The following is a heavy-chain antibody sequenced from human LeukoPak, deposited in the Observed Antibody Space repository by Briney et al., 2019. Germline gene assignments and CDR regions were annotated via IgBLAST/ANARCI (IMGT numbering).Heavy chain of an antibody. J-gene: IGHJ4*02. Sequence: PSETLSLTCTVSGGSISSGDYYWSWMRQPPGKGLEWIGYIYYSGSTYYNPSLKSRVTISVDTSKNQFSLKLSSVTAADTAVYYCASLGDENWGSEIDYWGQGTLVTVSS. V-gene: IGHV4-30-4*08. D-gene: IGHD7-27*01. CDR2: IYYSGST. CDR1: GGSISSGDYY. CDR3: ASLGDENWGSEIDY.